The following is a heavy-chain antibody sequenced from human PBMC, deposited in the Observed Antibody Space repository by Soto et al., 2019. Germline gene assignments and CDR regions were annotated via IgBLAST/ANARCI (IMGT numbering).Heavy chain of an antibody. CDR3: ARDGSGDRHAFDI. D-gene: IGHD3-10*01. CDR1: GFSFSSYG. V-gene: IGHV3-33*01. Sequence: QVQLVESGGGVVQSGRSLRLSCAASGFSFSSYGMHWVRQAPGKGLEWVAVIWYDGSNKYYADSVKGRFTISRVNSMNTLYLLMNSLRAEDTAVYYCARDGSGDRHAFDIWGQGTMVTVSS. J-gene: IGHJ3*02. CDR2: IWYDGSNK.